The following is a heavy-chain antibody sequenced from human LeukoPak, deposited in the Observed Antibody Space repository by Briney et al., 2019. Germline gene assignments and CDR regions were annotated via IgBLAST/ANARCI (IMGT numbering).Heavy chain of an antibody. V-gene: IGHV4-39*01. D-gene: IGHD3-22*01. CDR2: IYYSGST. J-gene: IGHJ1*01. CDR1: GGSISRSSYY. Sequence: PSETLSLTCTVSGGSISRSSYYWGWIRQPPGKGLEWIGSIYYSGSTYYNPSLKSRVTMSVDPSNNQFSLNLRSVTAADTAVYYCARRRYYDGSGYLEWGQGTLLSVSS. CDR3: ARRRYYDGSGYLE.